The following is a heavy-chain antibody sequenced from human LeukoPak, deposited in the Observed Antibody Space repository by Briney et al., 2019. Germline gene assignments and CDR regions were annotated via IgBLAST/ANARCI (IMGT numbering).Heavy chain of an antibody. CDR3: ARDDYSLSGGDY. J-gene: IGHJ4*02. CDR2: ISGSGGST. V-gene: IGHV3-23*01. Sequence: PGGSLRPSCAASGFTFSSYAMSWVRQAPGKGLEWVSAISGSGGSTYYADSVKGRFTISRDNSKDTLYLQMNSLRAEDTAVYYCARDDYSLSGGDYWGQGTLVTVSS. CDR1: GFTFSSYA. D-gene: IGHD2/OR15-2a*01.